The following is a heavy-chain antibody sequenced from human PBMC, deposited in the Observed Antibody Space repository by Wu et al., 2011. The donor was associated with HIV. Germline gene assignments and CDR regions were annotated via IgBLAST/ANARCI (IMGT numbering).Heavy chain of an antibody. CDR1: LHLYQLW. D-gene: IGHD3-10*01. V-gene: IGHV1-18*01. CDR2: ISPYNGDT. CDR3: ARNFYGSGSYRMDP. J-gene: IGHJ5*02. Sequence: QVQLVQSGAEVKKPRGLSKGLLQGFWLHLYQLWSQLGATGPWTRAEWMGWISPYNGDTNYSQKLQGRVTMTTDTSTSTAYMELRSLRSDDTAVYYCARNFYGSGSYRMDPWGQGTLVTVSS.